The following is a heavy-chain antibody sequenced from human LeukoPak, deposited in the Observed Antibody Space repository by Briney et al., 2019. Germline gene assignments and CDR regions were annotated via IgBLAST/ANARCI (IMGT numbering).Heavy chain of an antibody. CDR3: YTRAVAGTFDY. CDR1: GYTFTSYA. CDR2: INAGNGNT. D-gene: IGHD6-19*01. V-gene: IGHV1-3*01. Sequence: ASVKASCKASGYTFTSYAMHWVRQAPGQRLEWMGWINAGNGNTKYSQKFQGRVTITRDTSASTAYMELSSLRSEDTAVYYCYTRAVAGTFDYWGQGTLVTVSS. J-gene: IGHJ4*02.